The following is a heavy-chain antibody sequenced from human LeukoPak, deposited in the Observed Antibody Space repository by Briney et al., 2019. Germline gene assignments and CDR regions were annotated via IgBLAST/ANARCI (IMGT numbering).Heavy chain of an antibody. CDR2: INPNSGGT. CDR3: ARGGLQTWYYYMDV. V-gene: IGHV1-2*02. Sequence: GASVTVSFKASGYTFTGYFMHWVRQAPGQGLEWMGWINPNSGGTNYAQKFQDRVTMTRDTSISTAYMELSRLRSDDTAVYYCARGGLQTWYYYMDVWGKGTTVTVSS. J-gene: IGHJ6*03. CDR1: GYTFTGYF.